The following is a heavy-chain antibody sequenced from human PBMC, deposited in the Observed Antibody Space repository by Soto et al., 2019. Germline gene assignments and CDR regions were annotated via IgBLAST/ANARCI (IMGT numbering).Heavy chain of an antibody. CDR3: ARGELWPYCFDY. J-gene: IGHJ4*02. D-gene: IGHD3-16*01. Sequence: GGSLRLSCAASGFTFSTYSMNWVRQAPGKGLEWVSSISGSSSYIYYADSVKGRFTISRDNAKNSLYLQMNSLRAEDTAVYYCARGELWPYCFDYWGQGTLVTVSS. CDR2: ISGSSSYI. CDR1: GFTFSTYS. V-gene: IGHV3-21*01.